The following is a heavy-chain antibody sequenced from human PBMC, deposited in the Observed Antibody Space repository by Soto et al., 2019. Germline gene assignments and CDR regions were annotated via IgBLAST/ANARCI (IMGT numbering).Heavy chain of an antibody. D-gene: IGHD6-19*01. CDR1: GFTFSSYA. Sequence: EVQLLESGGGLVQPGGSLRLSCAASGFTFSSYAISSVRQAPGKGLEWVSAISGSGGSTYYADSVKGRFTISRDNSKNTLYLQMNSLRAEDTAVYYCANTRSGWSYRRGFDYWGQATLVTVSS. CDR3: ANTRSGWSYRRGFDY. CDR2: ISGSGGST. J-gene: IGHJ4*02. V-gene: IGHV3-23*01.